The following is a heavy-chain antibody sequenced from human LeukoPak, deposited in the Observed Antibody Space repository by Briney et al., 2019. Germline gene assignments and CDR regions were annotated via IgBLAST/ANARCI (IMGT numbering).Heavy chain of an antibody. J-gene: IGHJ5*02. D-gene: IGHD1-1*01. Sequence: GASVKVSCKASGYTFTNYAMHWVRQAPGQRLEWMGWINAGNGNTKYSQKFQGRVTITRDTSASTAYMELSSLRSEDTAVYYCARDFENWNDGYSFWVDPWGQGTLVTVSS. CDR1: GYTFTNYA. V-gene: IGHV1-3*01. CDR2: INAGNGNT. CDR3: ARDFENWNDGYSFWVDP.